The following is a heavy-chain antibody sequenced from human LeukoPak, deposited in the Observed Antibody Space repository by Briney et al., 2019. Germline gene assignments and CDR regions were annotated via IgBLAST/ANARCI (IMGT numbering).Heavy chain of an antibody. Sequence: PSETLSLTCTVSGGSISSSSYYWGWIRQPPGKGLEWIGSIYYSGSTYYNPSLKSRVTISVDTSKNQFSLKLSSVTAADTAVYYCARDVYIAAAGRGWGQGTLVTVSS. D-gene: IGHD6-13*01. CDR3: ARDVYIAAAGRG. V-gene: IGHV4-39*07. CDR2: IYYSGST. J-gene: IGHJ4*02. CDR1: GGSISSSSYY.